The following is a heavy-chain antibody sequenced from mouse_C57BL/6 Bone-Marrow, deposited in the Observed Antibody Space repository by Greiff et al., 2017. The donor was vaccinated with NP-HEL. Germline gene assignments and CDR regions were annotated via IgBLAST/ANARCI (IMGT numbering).Heavy chain of an antibody. CDR2: IYPGDGDT. J-gene: IGHJ2*01. CDR3: ARYYGSSYYFDY. Sequence: VQLQESGAELVKPGASVKISCKASGYAFSSYWMNWVKQRPGKGLEWIGQIYPGDGDTNYNGKFKGKATLTADKSSSTTYMQLSSLTSEDSAVYFCARYYGSSYYFDYWGQGTTLTVSS. D-gene: IGHD1-1*01. CDR1: GYAFSSYW. V-gene: IGHV1-80*01.